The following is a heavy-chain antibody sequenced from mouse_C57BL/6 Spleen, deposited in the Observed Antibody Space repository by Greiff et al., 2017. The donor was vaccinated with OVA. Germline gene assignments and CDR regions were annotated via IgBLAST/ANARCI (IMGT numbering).Heavy chain of an antibody. J-gene: IGHJ1*03. V-gene: IGHV2-5*01. D-gene: IGHD1-3*01. CDR1: GFSLTSYG. CDR2: IWRGGST. Sequence: VQLVESGPGLVQPSQILSITCTVSGFSLTSYGVHWVRQSPGKGLEWLGVIWRGGSTDYNAAFMSRLSITKDNSKSQVFFKMNSLQADDTAIYYCAKEGKGWYFDVWGTGTTVTVSS. CDR3: AKEGKGWYFDV.